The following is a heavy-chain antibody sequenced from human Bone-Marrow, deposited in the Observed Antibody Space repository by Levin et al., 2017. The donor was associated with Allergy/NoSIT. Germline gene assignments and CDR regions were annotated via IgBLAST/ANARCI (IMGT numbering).Heavy chain of an antibody. Sequence: GGSLRLSCAASGFTFSSYGMHWVRQAPGKGLEWVAVIWYDGSNKYYADSVKGRFTISRDNSKNTLYLQMNSLRAEDTAVYYCARTGTTVVNGWWRYYYGMDVWGQGTTVTVSS. V-gene: IGHV3-33*01. CDR1: GFTFSSYG. CDR3: ARTGTTVVNGWWRYYYGMDV. J-gene: IGHJ6*02. D-gene: IGHD4-23*01. CDR2: IWYDGSNK.